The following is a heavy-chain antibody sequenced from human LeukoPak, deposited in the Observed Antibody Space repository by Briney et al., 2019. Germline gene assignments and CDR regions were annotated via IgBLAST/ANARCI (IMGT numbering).Heavy chain of an antibody. CDR2: ISAGGDLT. D-gene: IGHD2-15*01. J-gene: IGHJ3*02. Sequence: GGSLRLSCAASGFIFSTYAMSWVRQAPGKGLEWLSAISAGGDLTFHADSLRGRFTISRDNSKSTLYLQMDSLRAEDTAVYYCAREKVVVVVAASGDAFDIWGQGTMVTVSS. CDR3: AREKVVVVVAASGDAFDI. V-gene: IGHV3-23*01. CDR1: GFIFSTYA.